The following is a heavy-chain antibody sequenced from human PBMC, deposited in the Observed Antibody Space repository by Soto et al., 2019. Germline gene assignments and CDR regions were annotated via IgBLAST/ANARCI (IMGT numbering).Heavy chain of an antibody. CDR2: FDPKGGET. Sequence: ASVKVSCKVSGYTLTELSMHWVRQAPGKGLEWMGRFDPKGGETSYAQKFQGRVTMTEDTSTGTAYMELSSLRSEDTAVYYCARDLVAVAGTRATTIDYWGQGTLVTVSS. CDR3: ARDLVAVAGTRATTIDY. V-gene: IGHV1-24*01. D-gene: IGHD6-19*01. J-gene: IGHJ4*02. CDR1: GYTLTELS.